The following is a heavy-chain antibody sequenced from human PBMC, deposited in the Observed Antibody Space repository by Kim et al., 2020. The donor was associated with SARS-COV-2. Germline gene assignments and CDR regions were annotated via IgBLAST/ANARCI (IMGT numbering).Heavy chain of an antibody. V-gene: IGHV4-38-2*02. J-gene: IGHJ5*02. Sequence: SETLSLTCTVSGYSISSGYYWGWIRQPPGKGLEWIGSIYHSGSTYYNPSLKSRVTISVDTSKNQFSLKLSSVTAADTAVYYCARSSWMVRGIPSNWFDP. D-gene: IGHD3-10*01. CDR2: IYHSGST. CDR3: ARSSWMVRGIPSNWFDP. CDR1: GYSISSGYY.